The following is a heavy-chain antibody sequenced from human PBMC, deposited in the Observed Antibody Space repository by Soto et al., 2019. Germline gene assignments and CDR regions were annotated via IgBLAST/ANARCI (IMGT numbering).Heavy chain of an antibody. Sequence: PGGSLRLSYAASGVTFSSYWMHWFRQAPGMGLVWVSRINSDGSSTSYADSVKGRFTISRDNAKNTLYLQMNSLRAEDTAVYYCARARAIAAAGISWFDPWGQGT. D-gene: IGHD6-13*01. J-gene: IGHJ5*02. CDR1: GVTFSSYW. V-gene: IGHV3-74*01. CDR3: ARARAIAAAGISWFDP. CDR2: INSDGSST.